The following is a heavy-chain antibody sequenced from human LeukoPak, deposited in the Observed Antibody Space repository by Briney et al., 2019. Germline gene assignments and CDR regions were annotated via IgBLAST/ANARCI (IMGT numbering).Heavy chain of an antibody. V-gene: IGHV3-74*01. CDR2: IRIDGSDT. J-gene: IGHJ5*02. Sequence: PGGSLRLSCEASGFNVNSYWMHWVRQAPGKGLVWVSLIRIDGSDTDYADSVRGRFTTSRDNAKNALYLQMDSLRVEDTAIYHCARDRGEGTPLDPWGQGTLVTVSS. CDR1: GFNVNSYW. CDR3: ARDRGEGTPLDP. D-gene: IGHD6-25*01.